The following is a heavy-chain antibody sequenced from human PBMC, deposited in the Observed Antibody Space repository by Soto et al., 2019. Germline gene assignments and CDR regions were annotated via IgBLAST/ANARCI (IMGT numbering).Heavy chain of an antibody. CDR3: ARDSSDDYCDY. V-gene: IGHV1-69*08. CDR1: GGTFSSYT. Sequence: QVQLVQSGAEVKKPGSSVKVSCKASGGTFSSYTISWVRQAPGQGLEWMGRIIPILGIANYAQKFKGRVTITADKSTSTAYMELSSLRSEDTAVYYWARDSSDDYCDYWGQGTLVTVSS. CDR2: IIPILGIA. J-gene: IGHJ4*02.